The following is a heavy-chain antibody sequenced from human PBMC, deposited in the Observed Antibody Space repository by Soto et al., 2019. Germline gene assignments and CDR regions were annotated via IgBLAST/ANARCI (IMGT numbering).Heavy chain of an antibody. Sequence: QVQLVESGGGVVQPGRSLSLSCVVSGFTFTNYGMHWVRQAPGKGLEGVATISYDGSNKYYADSVKGRFTISRENSKNTVYLQMNSLRDEDTAVYYCAKAERYCNGGACYYEYWGQGALVTVSS. V-gene: IGHV3-30*18. J-gene: IGHJ4*02. CDR2: ISYDGSNK. CDR1: GFTFTNYG. D-gene: IGHD2-15*01. CDR3: AKAERYCNGGACYYEY.